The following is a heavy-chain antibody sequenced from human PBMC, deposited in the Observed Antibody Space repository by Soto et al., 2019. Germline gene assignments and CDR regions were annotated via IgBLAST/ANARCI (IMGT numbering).Heavy chain of an antibody. V-gene: IGHV1-2*04. CDR2: VNPKSGGT. J-gene: IGHJ3*02. CDR3: ARAPPYCSAGSCYANDAFDI. Sequence: ASVKVSCKAPGYTFSAYYIHWVRQAPGQGLEWMGWVNPKSGGTKYRQKFQGWVTMTRDTSINTAYMELSRLKSDDTAVYYCARAPPYCSAGSCYANDAFDIWGQGTMVTVSS. CDR1: GYTFSAYY. D-gene: IGHD2-15*01.